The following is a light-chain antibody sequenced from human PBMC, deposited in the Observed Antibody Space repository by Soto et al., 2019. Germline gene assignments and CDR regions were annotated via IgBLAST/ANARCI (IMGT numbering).Light chain of an antibody. Sequence: QSVLTQPASVSGSPGQSITISCTGTSSDVGAYNYVSWYQQCPGKAPKLIIYDVRKRPSGVSDRFSGSKSGNTASLTISGLQPEDEADYYCSSYTARFTPSVLFGGGTKLTVL. J-gene: IGLJ2*01. CDR2: DVR. V-gene: IGLV2-14*03. CDR1: SSDVGAYNY. CDR3: SSYTARFTPSVL.